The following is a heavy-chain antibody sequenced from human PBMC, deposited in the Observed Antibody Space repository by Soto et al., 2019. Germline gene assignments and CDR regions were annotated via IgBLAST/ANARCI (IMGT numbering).Heavy chain of an antibody. V-gene: IGHV3-21*06. Sequence: GSLRLSCAASGSTFTRYSMNWVRQAPGKGLEWVSSISSTTNYIYYGDSMKGRFTISRDNAKNSLYLEMNSLRAEDTAAYYCARESEDLTSNFDYWGQGTLVTVSS. CDR2: ISSTTNYI. CDR3: ARESEDLTSNFDY. J-gene: IGHJ4*02. CDR1: GSTFTRYS.